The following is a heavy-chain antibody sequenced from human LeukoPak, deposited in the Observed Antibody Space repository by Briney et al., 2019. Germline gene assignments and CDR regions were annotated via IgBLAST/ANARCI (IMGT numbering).Heavy chain of an antibody. J-gene: IGHJ6*02. Sequence: SETLSLTCTVSGGSISSSSYYWGWIRQPPGKGLEWIGYIYYSGSTNYNPSLKSRVTISVDTSKNQFSLKLSSVTAADTAVYYCASSRYSSSWYGPYYYGMDVWGQGTTVTVSS. CDR2: IYYSGST. D-gene: IGHD6-13*01. CDR3: ASSRYSSSWYGPYYYGMDV. V-gene: IGHV4-61*05. CDR1: GGSISSSSYY.